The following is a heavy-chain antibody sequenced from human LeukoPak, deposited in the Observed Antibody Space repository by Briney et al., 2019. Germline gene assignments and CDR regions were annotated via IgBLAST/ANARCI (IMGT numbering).Heavy chain of an antibody. D-gene: IGHD3-10*01. CDR3: AKGPSSGYYMDV. CDR2: ISGSGGST. J-gene: IGHJ6*03. CDR1: GFTFSRYA. Sequence: GGSLRLSCAASGFTFSRYAMSWVPQAPGRGLEWVSAISGSGGSTYSADTVKGRFTISRDNPKNTLYLQMNSLRAEDTAVYYCAKGPSSGYYMDVWGKGTTVTVSS. V-gene: IGHV3-23*01.